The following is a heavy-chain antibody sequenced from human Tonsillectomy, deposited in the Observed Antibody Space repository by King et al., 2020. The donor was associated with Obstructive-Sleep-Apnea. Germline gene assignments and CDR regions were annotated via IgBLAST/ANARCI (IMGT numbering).Heavy chain of an antibody. CDR2: IKSKTDGGTT. CDR3: TSGYCTSTSCLGLRLFYS. CDR1: GFTFSHAW. V-gene: IGHV3-15*01. D-gene: IGHD2-2*03. J-gene: IGHJ5*02. Sequence: VQLVESGGGLVKPGGSLRLSCAASGFTFSHAWMSWVRQAPGKGLEWVGRIKSKTDGGTTDYAAPVKGRFIISRDDSKNTLYLQMNSLKTEDTAVYYCTSGYCTSTSCLGLRLFYSWGQGTLVTVSS.